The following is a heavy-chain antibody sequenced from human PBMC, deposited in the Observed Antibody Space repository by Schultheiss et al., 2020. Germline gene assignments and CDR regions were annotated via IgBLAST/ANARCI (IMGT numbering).Heavy chain of an antibody. V-gene: IGHV4-34*01. CDR3: ARGRAASNWFDP. CDR2: IYYSGST. J-gene: IGHJ5*02. Sequence: SQTLSLTCAVYGGSFSGYYWSWIRQPPGKGLEWIGSIYYSGSTYYNPSLKSRVTISVDTSKNQFSLKLSSVTPEDTAVYYCARGRAASNWFDPWGQGTLVTVSS. D-gene: IGHD2-15*01. CDR1: GGSFSGYY.